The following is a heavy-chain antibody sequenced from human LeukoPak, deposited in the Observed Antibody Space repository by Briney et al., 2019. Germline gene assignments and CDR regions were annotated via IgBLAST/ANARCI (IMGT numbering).Heavy chain of an antibody. CDR1: GFTFSNYW. CDR2: ISYAGSNE. Sequence: GGSLRLSCAASGFTFSNYWMHWVRQAPGKGLEWVAVISYAGSNEHYADSVKGRFTISRDNSKNTLFLQMNSLRAEDTAVYYCARGDFRWEMATTIAFDIWGQGTTVTVSS. J-gene: IGHJ3*02. D-gene: IGHD5-24*01. V-gene: IGHV3-30*03. CDR3: ARGDFRWEMATTIAFDI.